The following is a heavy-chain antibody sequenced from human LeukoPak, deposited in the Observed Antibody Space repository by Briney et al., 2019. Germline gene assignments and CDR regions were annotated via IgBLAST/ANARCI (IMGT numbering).Heavy chain of an antibody. CDR1: GGSISSSSYY. Sequence: PSETLSPTCFVSGGSISSSSYYWGWIRQPPGTGLEWIGNIYYRGSTYYNPSLKSRVTISVDTSKNQFSLRLSSVTAADTAVYYCARDNGDYALDYWGQGTLVTASS. CDR2: IYYRGST. V-gene: IGHV4-39*02. CDR3: ARDNGDYALDY. J-gene: IGHJ4*02. D-gene: IGHD4-17*01.